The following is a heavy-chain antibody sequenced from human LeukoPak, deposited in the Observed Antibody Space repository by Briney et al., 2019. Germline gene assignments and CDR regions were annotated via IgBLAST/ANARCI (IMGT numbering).Heavy chain of an antibody. V-gene: IGHV3-30-3*01. CDR3: ARPQGVVVPAAIYYYGMDV. D-gene: IGHD2-2*01. CDR2: ISYDGSNK. Sequence: GGSLRLSCAASGFTFSSYAMPWVRQAPGKGLEWVAVISYDGSNKYYADSVKGRFTISRDNSKNTLYLQMNSLRAEDTAVYYCARPQGVVVPAAIYYYGMDVWGQGTTVTVSS. CDR1: GFTFSSYA. J-gene: IGHJ6*02.